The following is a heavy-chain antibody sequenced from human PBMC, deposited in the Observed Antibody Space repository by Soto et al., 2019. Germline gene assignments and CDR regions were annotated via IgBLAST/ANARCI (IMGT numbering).Heavy chain of an antibody. D-gene: IGHD1-26*01. CDR3: ARTHSGSYYSVFNY. J-gene: IGHJ4*02. CDR2: IYRSGTT. Sequence: SETLSLTCVVSNFSISSGYYWGWIRQSPGKGLEWIASIYRSGTTSYNPSLKSRVTISVDPSKNQFSLMLTAVTAADTAVYYCARTHSGSYYSVFNYWGRGSLVT. CDR1: NFSISSGYY. V-gene: IGHV4-38-2*01.